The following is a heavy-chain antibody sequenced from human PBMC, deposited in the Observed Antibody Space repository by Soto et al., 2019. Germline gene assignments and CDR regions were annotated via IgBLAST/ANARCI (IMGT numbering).Heavy chain of an antibody. CDR3: ARGRKSVLMVYAIGYYYGMDV. CDR2: MNPNSGNT. CDR1: GYTFTSYD. D-gene: IGHD2-8*01. V-gene: IGHV1-8*01. J-gene: IGHJ6*02. Sequence: ASVKVSCKASGYTFTSYDINWVRQATGQGLEWMGWMNPNSGNTGYAQKFQGRVTMTRNTSISTAYMELSSLRSEDTAVYYCARGRKSVLMVYAIGYYYGMDVWGQGTTVTVSS.